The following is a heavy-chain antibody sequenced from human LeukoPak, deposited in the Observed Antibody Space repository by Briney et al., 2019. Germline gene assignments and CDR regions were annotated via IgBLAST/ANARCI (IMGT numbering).Heavy chain of an antibody. Sequence: ESGPTLANPTQTLTLTCTFSGFSLSTSGMCVSWIRQPPGKALEWLARIDWDDERHYSTSLKTRLTISKDTSKNQVVLTMTNVDPVDTATYYCTRYRLSFFDYWGQGTLVTVSS. CDR2: IDWDDER. J-gene: IGHJ4*02. D-gene: IGHD4-11*01. V-gene: IGHV2-70*11. CDR1: GFSLSTSGMC. CDR3: TRYRLSFFDY.